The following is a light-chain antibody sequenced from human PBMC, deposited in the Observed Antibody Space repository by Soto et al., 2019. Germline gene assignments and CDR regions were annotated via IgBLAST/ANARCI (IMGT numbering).Light chain of an antibody. J-gene: IGKJ4*01. Sequence: IQLTQSPSSLSASVGDRVTITCRASQGISSYLGWYQQKPGKAPNLLIYDASTLHSGVPSRFSGGGSGTDLTLTISSLQPEDFETYYCQQVNVYPSTFGGGTKVDIK. V-gene: IGKV1-9*01. CDR2: DAS. CDR3: QQVNVYPST. CDR1: QGISSY.